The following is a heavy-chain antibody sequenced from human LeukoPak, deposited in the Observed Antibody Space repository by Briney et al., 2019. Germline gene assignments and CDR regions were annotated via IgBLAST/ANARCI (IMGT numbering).Heavy chain of an antibody. V-gene: IGHV1-8*01. D-gene: IGHD4-17*01. J-gene: IGHJ4*02. CDR3: ARGVATVTTSH. Sequence: ASVKVPCKASGYTFTSYDINWVRQATGQWLEWMGWMNPNSGNTGYAQKFQGRVTMTRNTSISTAYMELSSLRSEDTAVYYCARGVATVTTSHWGQGTLVTVSS. CDR1: GYTFTSYD. CDR2: MNPNSGNT.